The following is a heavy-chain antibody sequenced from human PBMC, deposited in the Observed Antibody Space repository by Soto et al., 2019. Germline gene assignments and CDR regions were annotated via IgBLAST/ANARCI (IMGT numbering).Heavy chain of an antibody. J-gene: IGHJ4*02. CDR1: GFEFKPVW. V-gene: IGHV3-15*01. CDR3: AREQEKWQSFSYWGPGALVTVSSGKTHKLGGPLEY. CDR2: IKSQADGGTS. D-gene: IGHD7-27*01. Sequence: GGSLRLSRATSGFEFKPVWMSWVRQAPGKGLQWVGRIKSQADGGTSDFAAPVKGRFIISRHDSRDTLYLQMNTLKTEDTAVYYCAREQEKWQSFSYWGPGALVTVSSGKTHKLGGPLEYWGLGTLVTVSS.